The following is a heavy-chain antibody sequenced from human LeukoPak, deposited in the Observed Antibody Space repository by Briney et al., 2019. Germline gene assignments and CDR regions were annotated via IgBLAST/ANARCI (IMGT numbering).Heavy chain of an antibody. D-gene: IGHD3-3*01. CDR2: INPNSGGT. J-gene: IGHJ3*02. CDR1: GYAFTGYY. Sequence: GASVKVSCKASGYAFTGYYMHWVRQAPGQWLEWMGWINPNSGGTNYAQKFQGRVTMTRDTSISTAYMELSRLRSDDTAVYYCARAAYYDFLVHPLGAFDIWGQGTMVTVSS. V-gene: IGHV1-2*02. CDR3: ARAAYYDFLVHPLGAFDI.